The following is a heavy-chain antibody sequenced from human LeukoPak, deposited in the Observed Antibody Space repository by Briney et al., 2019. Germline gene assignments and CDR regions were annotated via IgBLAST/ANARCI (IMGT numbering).Heavy chain of an antibody. CDR2: IIPIFGTA. CDR1: GGTFSSYA. Sequence: GASVKVSCKASGGTFSSYAISWVRQAPGQGLEWMGGIIPIFGTANYAQKFQGRVTIITDESTCTAYMELSSLRSEDTAVYYCARDQDAARTNSNWFDPWGQGTLVTVSS. J-gene: IGHJ5*02. CDR3: ARDQDAARTNSNWFDP. D-gene: IGHD6-6*01. V-gene: IGHV1-69*05.